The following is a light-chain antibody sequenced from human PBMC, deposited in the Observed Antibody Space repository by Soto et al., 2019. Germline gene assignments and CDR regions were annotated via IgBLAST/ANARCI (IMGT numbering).Light chain of an antibody. CDR1: QSISSW. CDR2: KAS. J-gene: IGKJ1*01. V-gene: IGKV1-5*03. Sequence: DIQMTQSPSTLSASVGDRVTITCRASQSISSWLAWYQQKPGKAPKLLIYKASTLESGVPSRFSGSGSGTEFTLTISSLQPDDFATYYCQQYISNPWAFGQGTKVEIK. CDR3: QQYISNPWA.